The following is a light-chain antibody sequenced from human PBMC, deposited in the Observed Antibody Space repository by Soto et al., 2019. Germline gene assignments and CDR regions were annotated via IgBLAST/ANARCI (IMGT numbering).Light chain of an antibody. V-gene: IGKV1-12*01. Sequence: DIQMTQSPSSVSASVGERVTITCRASQGISSWLVWYQQKPGKAPKVLIYAASSLQSGVPSRFSGSRSGTDFTLTISSLQPEYFATYYCQQANRFPITFGQGTRLEIK. CDR1: QGISSW. CDR2: AAS. J-gene: IGKJ5*01. CDR3: QQANRFPIT.